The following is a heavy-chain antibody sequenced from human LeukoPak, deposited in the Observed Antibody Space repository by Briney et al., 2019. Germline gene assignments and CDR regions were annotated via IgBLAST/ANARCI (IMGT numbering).Heavy chain of an antibody. CDR3: AKDLKDAAGTTPDY. CDR2: ISYDGSNK. D-gene: IGHD6-13*01. V-gene: IGHV3-30*18. J-gene: IGHJ4*02. Sequence: PGGSLRLSCAASGFTFRSYGMHWVRQAPGKGLGWGAVISYDGSNKYYADSVKGRFTISRDNSKNTLYLQMNSLRAEDTAVYYCAKDLKDAAGTTPDYWGQGTLVTVSS. CDR1: GFTFRSYG.